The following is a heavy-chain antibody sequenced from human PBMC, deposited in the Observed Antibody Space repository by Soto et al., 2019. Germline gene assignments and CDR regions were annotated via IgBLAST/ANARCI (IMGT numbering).Heavy chain of an antibody. Sequence: PGESLKISCKGSGYSFTSYWIGWVRQMPGKGLEWMGIIYPGDSDTSYSPSFQGQVTISVDNSINTAYLQWSSLKASDTAMYYCAHQIPVPPYSLAYWGQGTQVTVSS. CDR1: GYSFTSYW. J-gene: IGHJ4*02. D-gene: IGHD6-19*01. V-gene: IGHV5-51*01. CDR2: IYPGDSDT. CDR3: AHQIPVPPYSLAY.